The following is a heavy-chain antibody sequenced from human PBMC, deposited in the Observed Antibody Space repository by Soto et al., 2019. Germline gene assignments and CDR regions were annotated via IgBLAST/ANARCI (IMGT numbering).Heavy chain of an antibody. D-gene: IGHD3-3*01. CDR3: ARGFYTDY. J-gene: IGHJ4*02. CDR1: GFNFIRSW. V-gene: IGHV3-7*01. CDR2: MKEDGSEK. Sequence: WGSLRLSCEASGFNFIRSWMSCVHQAPFKGLEWVANMKEDGSEKYYADSVRGRFTISRDNAKNSVHLQMNSLRVEDTAVYYCARGFYTDYWGQGALVTVSS.